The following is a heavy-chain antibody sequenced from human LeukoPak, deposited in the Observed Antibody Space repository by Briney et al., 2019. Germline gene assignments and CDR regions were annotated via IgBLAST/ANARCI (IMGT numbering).Heavy chain of an antibody. D-gene: IGHD2-2*01. CDR2: INPSGGST. CDR3: ARAGDIVVVPAAIEAFDI. V-gene: IGHV1-46*01. CDR1: GYTFTSYY. J-gene: IGHJ3*02. Sequence: ASVKVSCKASGYTFTSYYMHWVRQAPGQELEWMGIINPSGGSTSYAQKFQGRVTMTRDTSTSTVYMELSSLRSEDTAVYYCARAGDIVVVPAAIEAFDIWGQGTMVTVSS.